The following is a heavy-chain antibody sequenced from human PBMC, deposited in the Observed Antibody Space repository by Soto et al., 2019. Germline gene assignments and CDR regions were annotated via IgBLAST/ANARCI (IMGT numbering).Heavy chain of an antibody. D-gene: IGHD6-19*01. V-gene: IGHV2-5*02. CDR1: GFSLSTSGVG. CDR2: IYWDDDK. J-gene: IGHJ4*02. CDR3: AHRSAESVAGTNYFDY. Sequence: QITLKESGPPLVKPTQTLTLTCTFSGFSLSTSGVGVGWIRQPPGKALEWLALIYWDDDKCYSPSLKSRLTITKDTSKNQVVLTMTNMDPVDTATYYCAHRSAESVAGTNYFDYWGQGTLVTVSS.